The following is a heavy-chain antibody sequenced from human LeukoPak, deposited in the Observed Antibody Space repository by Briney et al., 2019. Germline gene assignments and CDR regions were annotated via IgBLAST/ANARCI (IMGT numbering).Heavy chain of an antibody. D-gene: IGHD3-10*01. CDR3: ARSGGVYYYYYMDV. V-gene: IGHV4-34*01. CDR1: GGSFSGYY. Sequence: PSETLSLTCAVYGGSFSGYYWSWIRQPPGKGLEWIGEINHSGSTNYNPSLKSRVTISVDTSKNQFSLKLSSVTAADTAVYYCARSGGVYYYYYMDVWGKGTRSPSP. J-gene: IGHJ6*03. CDR2: INHSGST.